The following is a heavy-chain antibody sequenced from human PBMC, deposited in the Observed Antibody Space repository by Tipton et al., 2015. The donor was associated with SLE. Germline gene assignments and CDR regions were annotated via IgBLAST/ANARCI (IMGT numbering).Heavy chain of an antibody. Sequence: GSLRLSCAASGFTFSSYAMNWVRQAPGKGLEWVSTFGSGGDDIYYADSVEGRFTISRDNSKNTLYLQMNSLRAEDTAVDYGAGRVPSDGMDGWGQGARVAVSS. D-gene: IGHD3-10*01. CDR1: GFTFSSYA. V-gene: IGHV3-23*01. CDR2: FGSGGDDI. CDR3: AGRVPSDGMDG. J-gene: IGHJ6*02.